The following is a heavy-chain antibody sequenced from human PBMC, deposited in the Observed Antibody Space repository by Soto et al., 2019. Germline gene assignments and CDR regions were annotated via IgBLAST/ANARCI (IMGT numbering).Heavy chain of an antibody. J-gene: IGHJ5*02. D-gene: IGHD2-15*01. CDR3: ARDQTPYCSGGSCRRPNWFDP. CDR2: IWYDGSNK. V-gene: IGHV3-33*01. Sequence: GGSLRLSCAASGFTFSSYGMHWVRQAPGKGLEWVAVIWYDGSNKYYADSVKGRFTISRDNSKNTLYLQMNSLSAEDTAVYYCARDQTPYCSGGSCRRPNWFDPWGQGTLVTVSS. CDR1: GFTFSSYG.